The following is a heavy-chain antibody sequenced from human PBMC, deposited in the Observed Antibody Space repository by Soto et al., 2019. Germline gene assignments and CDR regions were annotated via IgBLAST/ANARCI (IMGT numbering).Heavy chain of an antibody. Sequence: EVQLVESGGGLVQPGGSLRLSCVVSGLTFSNYWMSWVRQAPGKGLEWVANINQDGSESYYVDSVKGRFTISRDNAKNSLYLQMTRLRDEDTAVYYCARPARVCSSPGCANWGQGNLVNVSS. V-gene: IGHV3-7*01. J-gene: IGHJ4*02. CDR3: ARPARVCSSPGCAN. D-gene: IGHD2-2*01. CDR1: GLTFSNYW. CDR2: INQDGSES.